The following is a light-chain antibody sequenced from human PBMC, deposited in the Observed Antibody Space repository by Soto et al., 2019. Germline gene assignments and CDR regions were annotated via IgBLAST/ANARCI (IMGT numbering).Light chain of an antibody. CDR3: QQYYSTPLT. Sequence: DIVVPQPPDSLAVSLGERATINCKSSQRVLYSSNNKNYLAWYQQNPGQPPKLLIYWASTRASGVPDRFSGSGSGTDFTLTISRLQPEDVAVYYCQQYYSTPLTFGGGTKVDIK. V-gene: IGKV4-1*01. J-gene: IGKJ4*01. CDR1: QRVLYSSNNKNY. CDR2: WAS.